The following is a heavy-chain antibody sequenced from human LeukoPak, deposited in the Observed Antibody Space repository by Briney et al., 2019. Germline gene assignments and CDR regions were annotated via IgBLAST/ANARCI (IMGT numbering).Heavy chain of an antibody. V-gene: IGHV4-59*08. CDR1: GGSISGYY. CDR3: ARLVAFYSSSWHFDY. D-gene: IGHD6-13*01. CDR2: LYYMRGA. J-gene: IGHJ4*02. Sequence: SETLSLTCTVSGGSISGYYWNWSRQPPGKGVEWIGNLYYMRGAWYKSSLKSRVTTSVDTSRNEFSLKLSSVTAADTAVYYCARLVAFYSSSWHFDYWGQGTLVTVSS.